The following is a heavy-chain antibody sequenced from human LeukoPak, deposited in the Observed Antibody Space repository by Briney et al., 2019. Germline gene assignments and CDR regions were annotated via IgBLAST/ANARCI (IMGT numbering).Heavy chain of an antibody. CDR3: ARATYSSGWDY. Sequence: PSETLSLTCTVSGGTISSYYWSWIRQPPGKRLEWIGYIYYSGSTNYNPSLKSRVTISVDTSKNQFSLKLSSVTAADTAVYYCARATYSSGWDYWGQGTLVTVSS. J-gene: IGHJ4*02. D-gene: IGHD6-19*01. CDR2: IYYSGST. V-gene: IGHV4-59*01. CDR1: GGTISSYY.